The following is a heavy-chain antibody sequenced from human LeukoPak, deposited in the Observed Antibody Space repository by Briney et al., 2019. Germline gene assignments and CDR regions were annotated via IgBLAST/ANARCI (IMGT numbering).Heavy chain of an antibody. V-gene: IGHV4-34*01. J-gene: IGHJ4*02. CDR2: INHGGST. CDR3: ARGRYFDWLPHSGYFDY. CDR1: GGPFGGYY. D-gene: IGHD3-9*01. Sequence: PSETLSLTCAVYGGPFGGYYWSWIRQPPGKGLEWIGEINHGGSTNYNPSLKSRVTISVDTSKNQFSLKLSSVTAADTAVYYCARGRYFDWLPHSGYFDYWGQGTLVTVSS.